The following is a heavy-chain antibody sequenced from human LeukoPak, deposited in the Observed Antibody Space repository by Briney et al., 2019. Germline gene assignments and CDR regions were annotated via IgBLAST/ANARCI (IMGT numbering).Heavy chain of an antibody. CDR2: ISWNSGSI. Sequence: PGRSLRLSCAASGFTFDDYAMHWVRQAPGKGLEWVSGISWNSGSIGYADSVKGRFTISRDNAKNSLYLQMNSLRAEDTALYYCAKGPYDSSGYNWFDPWGQGTLVTVSS. CDR1: GFTFDDYA. V-gene: IGHV3-9*01. CDR3: AKGPYDSSGYNWFDP. D-gene: IGHD3-22*01. J-gene: IGHJ5*02.